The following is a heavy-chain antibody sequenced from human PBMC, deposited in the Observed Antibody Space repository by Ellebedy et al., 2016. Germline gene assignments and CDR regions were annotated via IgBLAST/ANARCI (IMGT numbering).Heavy chain of an antibody. Sequence: GGSLRLSCAASGFTFSSYGMHWVRQAPGKGLEWVAVIWYDGSNKYYADSVKGRFTISRDNAKNSLYLQMNSLRAEDTALYYCAKDSGSYYITYYFDYWGQGTLVTVSS. CDR2: IWYDGSNK. CDR3: AKDSGSYYITYYFDY. V-gene: IGHV3-33*03. J-gene: IGHJ4*02. D-gene: IGHD1-26*01. CDR1: GFTFSSYG.